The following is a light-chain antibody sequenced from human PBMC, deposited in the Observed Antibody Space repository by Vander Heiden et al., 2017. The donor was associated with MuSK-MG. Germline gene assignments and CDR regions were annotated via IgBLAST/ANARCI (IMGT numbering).Light chain of an antibody. CDR3: HQSNSFPWT. J-gene: IGKJ1*01. CDR1: QSIGIR. V-gene: IGKV6-21*02. CDR2: YAS. Sequence: EIVLTQSPAFPSVTPKEKVTITCRASQSIGIRLHWYQQKPDEAPKVLIKYASQSISGVPSRFSGSGSGTDFTLTINGLEPEDAATYYCHQSNSFPWTFGQGSKVEIK.